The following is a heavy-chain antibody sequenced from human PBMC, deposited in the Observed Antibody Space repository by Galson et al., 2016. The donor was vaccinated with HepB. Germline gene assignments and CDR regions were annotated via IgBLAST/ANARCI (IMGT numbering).Heavy chain of an antibody. D-gene: IGHD2-2*01. J-gene: IGHJ6*02. CDR1: GFTFNNFA. V-gene: IGHV3-23*01. CDR3: VRRGSSYHVFHFYGMDV. Sequence: SLRLSCAGSGFTFNNFAMNWVRQAPGKGLEWVSTASSIGGDTFYANSVKGRFTISRDNSKNTEYLQMNSLGAEDTAVYYCVRRGSSYHVFHFYGMDVWGQGTTVTVSS. CDR2: ASSIGGDT.